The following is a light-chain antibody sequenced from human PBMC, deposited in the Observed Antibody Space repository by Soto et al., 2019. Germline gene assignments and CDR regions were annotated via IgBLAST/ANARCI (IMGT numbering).Light chain of an antibody. J-gene: IGKJ1*01. CDR1: QSVRSSN. CDR3: QQYGSSPST. CDR2: GAS. Sequence: EIVLTQSPGTLSLSPGERATLSCRASQSVRSSNLAWYQQKPGQAPSLLIYGASSRATGIPHRFSGSGSGTDFTLTISRLEPEDFAVYYCQQYGSSPSTFGQGTKVDIK. V-gene: IGKV3-20*01.